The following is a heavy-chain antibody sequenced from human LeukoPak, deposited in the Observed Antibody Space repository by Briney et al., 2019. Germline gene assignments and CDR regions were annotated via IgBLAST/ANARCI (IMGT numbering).Heavy chain of an antibody. Sequence: ASVRVSCKASGYTFTDYYMHWVRQAPGQGLEWLGWINPNSGGTNYAQKFQGRVTMTRDTSISTAYMELSRLRSDDTAVYYCAREYYDSSAYNQEAIDYWGQGTLVTVSS. D-gene: IGHD3-22*01. V-gene: IGHV1-2*02. CDR1: GYTFTDYY. J-gene: IGHJ4*02. CDR2: INPNSGGT. CDR3: AREYYDSSAYNQEAIDY.